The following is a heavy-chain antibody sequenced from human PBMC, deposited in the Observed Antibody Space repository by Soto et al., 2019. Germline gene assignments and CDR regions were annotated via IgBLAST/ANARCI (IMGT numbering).Heavy chain of an antibody. D-gene: IGHD4-17*01. V-gene: IGHV5-51*01. Sequence: GESLKISCKASGYNFATYWIAWVRQMPGKGLEYMGIIYPGDSDARYSPSFQGQVTFSADKSISTAYLQWSSLTASDTAIYYCARHGFYGAYASNYFDPWGQGTLVTVSS. CDR3: ARHGFYGAYASNYFDP. CDR1: GYNFATYW. CDR2: IYPGDSDA. J-gene: IGHJ5*02.